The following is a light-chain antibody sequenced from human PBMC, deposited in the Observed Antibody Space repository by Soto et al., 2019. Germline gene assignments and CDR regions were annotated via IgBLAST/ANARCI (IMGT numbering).Light chain of an antibody. CDR1: QTIRSD. CDR2: GAS. Sequence: DIEMTQSPSSLSASVGDRVTVTCRASQTIRSDLNWYQQKPGKAPKLLIYGASSLQSGVPSRFSGSGSGTDFTLTISSLQPEDFATYYCQQSYSTPRTFGPGTKVDI. V-gene: IGKV1-39*01. J-gene: IGKJ3*01. CDR3: QQSYSTPRT.